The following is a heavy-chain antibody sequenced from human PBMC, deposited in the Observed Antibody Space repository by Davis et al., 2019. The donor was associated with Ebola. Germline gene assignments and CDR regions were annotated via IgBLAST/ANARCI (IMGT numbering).Heavy chain of an antibody. J-gene: IGHJ6*04. V-gene: IGHV3-74*01. CDR2: INSDGSST. CDR3: ARYSYDSSASASGLDV. CDR1: GFTFSSYW. Sequence: PGGSLRLSCAASGFTFSSYWMHWVRQAPGKGLVWVSRINSDGSSTSYADSVKGRFAISRDNGKNSLYLQMTSLGAEDTAVYYCARYSYDSSASASGLDVWGKGTTVTVSS. D-gene: IGHD3-22*01.